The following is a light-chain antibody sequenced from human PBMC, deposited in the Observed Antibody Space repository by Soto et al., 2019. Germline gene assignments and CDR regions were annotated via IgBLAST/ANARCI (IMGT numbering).Light chain of an antibody. CDR1: QSISNS. V-gene: IGKV1-39*01. CDR3: HQMDSTPVT. CDR2: AAS. Sequence: DIQMTQSPSSLSASVGDRATLTCRASQSISNSLNWCHRKQGKAPEFLIYAASSLKSGVTSRFRGSGSGTDFTLPIRSLRPEDFATYSCHQMDSTPVTFGGGTKVEMK. J-gene: IGKJ4*01.